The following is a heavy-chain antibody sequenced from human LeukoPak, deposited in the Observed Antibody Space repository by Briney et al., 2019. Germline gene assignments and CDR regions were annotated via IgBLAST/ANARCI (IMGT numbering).Heavy chain of an antibody. Sequence: SETLSLTCTVSGGSISSNYWSWVRQPPGKGLKWIGYIHYSGRTNYNPSLKSRVTISVDTSKNQFSLKLSSVTAADTAVYYCATEVAPSDHYYYYGMDVWGQGTTATVSS. CDR2: IHYSGRT. V-gene: IGHV4-59*01. D-gene: IGHD5-12*01. CDR3: ATEVAPSDHYYYYGMDV. J-gene: IGHJ6*02. CDR1: GGSISSNY.